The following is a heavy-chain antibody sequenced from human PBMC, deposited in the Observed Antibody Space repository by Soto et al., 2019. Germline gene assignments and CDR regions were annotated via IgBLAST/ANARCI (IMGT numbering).Heavy chain of an antibody. V-gene: IGHV1-2*04. Sequence: GASVKVSCKASGYTFNGYYMHWVRQAPGQGLEWMGWINPNSGGTNYAQKFQGWVTMTRDTSISTAYMELSRLRSDDTAVYYCASDVGGGSAGSEDYFDSGGQETLVTFSS. D-gene: IGHD3-10*01. J-gene: IGHJ4*02. CDR3: ASDVGGGSAGSEDYFDS. CDR2: INPNSGGT. CDR1: GYTFNGYY.